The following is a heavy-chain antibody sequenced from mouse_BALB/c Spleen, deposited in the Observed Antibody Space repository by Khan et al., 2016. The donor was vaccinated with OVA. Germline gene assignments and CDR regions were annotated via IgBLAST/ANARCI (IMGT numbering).Heavy chain of an antibody. V-gene: IGHV2-2*02. CDR2: IWSGGST. CDR3: ARREYLMTWFAY. J-gene: IGHJ3*01. CDR1: GFSLTNFG. Sequence: QVRLQQSGPGLVQPSQSLSITCTVSGFSLTNFGVHWVRQSPGKGLEWLGVIWSGGSTDYNAAFKSRLSISKDNSKTQVFFKMNSLQANDTATYCCARREYLMTWFAYWGQGTLVTVSA.